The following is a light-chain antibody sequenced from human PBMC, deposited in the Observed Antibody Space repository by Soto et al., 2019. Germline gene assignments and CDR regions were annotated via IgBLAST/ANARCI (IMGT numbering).Light chain of an antibody. Sequence: QSALTQPRSVSGSPGQSVTISCTGTTSDVGGNNYVSWYQRHPGKAPKLIIYDVSKRPSGVPDRFSGSKSGSTASLTISGLQAEDDADYYCCSYAGSYTYWVFGGGTKLTVL. CDR2: DVS. J-gene: IGLJ3*02. V-gene: IGLV2-11*01. CDR1: TSDVGGNNY. CDR3: CSYAGSYTYWV.